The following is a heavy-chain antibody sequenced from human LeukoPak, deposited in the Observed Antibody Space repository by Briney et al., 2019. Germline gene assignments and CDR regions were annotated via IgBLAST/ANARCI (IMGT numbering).Heavy chain of an antibody. CDR1: GFTFSSYG. CDR2: IASDGRDR. D-gene: IGHD6-13*01. Sequence: PGRSLRLSCTASGFTFSSYGMHWVRQAPGKGLEWVANIASDGRDRHYADSVKGRFTISRDNSKNTVYLQMNCLRGEDTAVYYCAKDRSNSWTFDYWGQGTLVTVSS. J-gene: IGHJ4*02. V-gene: IGHV3-30*18. CDR3: AKDRSNSWTFDY.